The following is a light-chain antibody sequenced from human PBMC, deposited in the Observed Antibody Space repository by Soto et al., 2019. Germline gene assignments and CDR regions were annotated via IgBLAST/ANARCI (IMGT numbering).Light chain of an antibody. CDR3: AAWDDSLNGGV. CDR1: SSNIGSNT. Sequence: QSVLTQPPSASGTPGQRVTISCSGSSSNIGSNTVNWYQQLPGTAPKLLIYSNNQRSSGVPDRFSGSKSGTSASLAISGLQSEDEGDYYCAAWDDSLNGGVFGGGTKLTVL. J-gene: IGLJ3*02. V-gene: IGLV1-44*01. CDR2: SNN.